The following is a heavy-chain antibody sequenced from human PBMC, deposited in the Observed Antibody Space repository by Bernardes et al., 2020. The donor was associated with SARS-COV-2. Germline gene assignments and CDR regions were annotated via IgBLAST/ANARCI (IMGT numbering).Heavy chain of an antibody. J-gene: IGHJ4*02. D-gene: IGHD1-1*01. CDR2: VSYDGTNY. CDR1: GFTFSNYA. V-gene: IGHV3-30*18. CDR3: AKDLAWKDMGHFFDY. Sequence: GGSLRLSCAASGFTFSNYAMHWVRQAPGKGLEWVAGVSYDGTNYYYVASVRGRFTISRDNSRNTVYLQMNSLRVEDTATYFCAKDLAWKDMGHFFDYWGQGALVTVSS.